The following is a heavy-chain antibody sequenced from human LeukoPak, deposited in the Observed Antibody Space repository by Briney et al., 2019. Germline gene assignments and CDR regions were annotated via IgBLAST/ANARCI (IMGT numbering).Heavy chain of an antibody. J-gene: IGHJ4*02. CDR2: ISSNGGST. CDR3: VKATPLWFGRTTRVVPDYFDY. D-gene: IGHD3-10*01. Sequence: GSLRLSCSASGFTFSSYAMHWARQAPGKGLEYVSAISSNGGSTYYADSVKGRFTISRDNSKNTLYLQMSSLRAEDTAVYYCVKATPLWFGRTTRVVPDYFDYWGQGTLVTVSS. CDR1: GFTFSSYA. V-gene: IGHV3-64D*06.